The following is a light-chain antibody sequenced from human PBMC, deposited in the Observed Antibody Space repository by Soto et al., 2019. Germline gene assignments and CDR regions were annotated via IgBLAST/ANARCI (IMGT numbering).Light chain of an antibody. V-gene: IGKV4-1*01. J-gene: IGKJ1*01. Sequence: DVMRMPSPYALSVSLGERATINCKSSQIVLNTSNNNNYLIWYQQKPGQPPKLLIYWASTRESGVPDRFSGSGSGTDFTLTISSLQAEDVAVYYCQQYYSTPQTFGQGTKVDIK. CDR2: WAS. CDR1: QIVLNTSNNNNY. CDR3: QQYYSTPQT.